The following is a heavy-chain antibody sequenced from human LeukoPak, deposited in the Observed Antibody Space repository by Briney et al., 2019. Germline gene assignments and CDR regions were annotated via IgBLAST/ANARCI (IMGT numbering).Heavy chain of an antibody. V-gene: IGHV1-69*05. CDR3: AREAVAGTTRQDY. J-gene: IGHJ4*02. CDR2: IIPIFGTA. Sequence: GASVKVSCKASGGTFSSYAISWVRQAPGQGLEWMGGIIPIFGTAHYAQKFQGRVTITTDESTSTAYMELSSLRSEDTAVYYCAREAVAGTTRQDYWGQGTLVTVSS. CDR1: GGTFSSYA. D-gene: IGHD6-19*01.